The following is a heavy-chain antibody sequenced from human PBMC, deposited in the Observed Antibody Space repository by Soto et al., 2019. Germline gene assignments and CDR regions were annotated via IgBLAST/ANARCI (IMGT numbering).Heavy chain of an antibody. J-gene: IGHJ3*02. D-gene: IGHD4-17*01. V-gene: IGHV4-59*01. CDR3: SRVLLDGDYAAFDI. Sequence: PSETLSLTCTVSGGSISSYYWSWIRQPPGKGLEWIGYIYYSGSTNYNPSLKSRVTISVDTSKNQFSLKLSSVTAADTAVYYCSRVLLDGDYAAFDIWGQGTMVPVSS. CDR2: IYYSGST. CDR1: GGSISSYY.